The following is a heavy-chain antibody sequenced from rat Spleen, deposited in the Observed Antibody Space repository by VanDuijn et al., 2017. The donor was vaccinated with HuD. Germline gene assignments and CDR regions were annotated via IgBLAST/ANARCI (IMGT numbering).Heavy chain of an antibody. CDR1: GFTFNNYW. Sequence: EVQLVESGGGLVQPGRSLKLSCVASGFTFNNYWMSWIRQAPGKGLEWVASITNTGGSIYYPDSVKGRFTISRDNAKSTLYLQMDSLRSEDTATYYCATHNNIGTTNYFDYWGQGVMVTVSS. V-gene: IGHV5-31*01. J-gene: IGHJ2*01. CDR2: ITNTGGSI. D-gene: IGHD1-5*01. CDR3: ATHNNIGTTNYFDY.